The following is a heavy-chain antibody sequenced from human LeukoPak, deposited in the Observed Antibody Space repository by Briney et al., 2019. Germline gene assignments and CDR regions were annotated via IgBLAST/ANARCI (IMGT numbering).Heavy chain of an antibody. D-gene: IGHD3-10*01. Sequence: SVKVSCKASGGTFSSYTVSWVRQAPGQGLEWMGGIIPIFGTANYAQKFQGRVTITADESTSTAYMELSSLRSEDTAVYYCARGNDGSGSPSYYFYYMDVWGKGTTVTISS. CDR3: ARGNDGSGSPSYYFYYMDV. J-gene: IGHJ6*03. CDR1: GGTFSSYT. V-gene: IGHV1-69*13. CDR2: IIPIFGTA.